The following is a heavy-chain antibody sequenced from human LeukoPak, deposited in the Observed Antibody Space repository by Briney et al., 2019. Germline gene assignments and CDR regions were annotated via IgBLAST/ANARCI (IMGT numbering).Heavy chain of an antibody. CDR3: ARQRSYYDSSGFQDGMDV. J-gene: IGHJ6*02. D-gene: IGHD3-22*01. CDR2: IYYSGST. CDR1: GVSISSYY. V-gene: IGHV4-59*08. Sequence: PSETLSLTCTVSGVSISSYYWSWIRQPPGKGLEWIGYIYYSGSTNYNPSLKSRVTISVDTSKNQFSLKLSSVTAADTAVYYCARQRSYYDSSGFQDGMDVWGQGTTVTVSS.